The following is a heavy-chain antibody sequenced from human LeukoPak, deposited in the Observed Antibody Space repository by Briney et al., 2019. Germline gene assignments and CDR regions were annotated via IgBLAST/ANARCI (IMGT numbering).Heavy chain of an antibody. J-gene: IGHJ4*02. CDR3: ARDGAYCSGGSCYSDY. Sequence: TGGSLRLSCAASGFTFSSYSMNWVRQAPGKGLEWVSSISSSSSYIYYADSVKGRFTISRDNAKNSLYLQMNSLRAEDTAVYYCARDGAYCSGGSCYSDYWGQGTLVTVSS. V-gene: IGHV3-21*01. CDR1: GFTFSSYS. CDR2: ISSSSSYI. D-gene: IGHD2-15*01.